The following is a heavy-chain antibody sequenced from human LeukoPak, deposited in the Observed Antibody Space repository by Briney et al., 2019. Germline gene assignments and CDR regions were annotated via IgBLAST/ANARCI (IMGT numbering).Heavy chain of an antibody. J-gene: IGHJ4*02. Sequence: GESLRLSCSASGFTLRSYAMGWVRQAPGKGLEWVSAISDTGDKTYYADSVKGRFTISRDNSRNTLYLQMSRLRAEDTALFYCAKMTDSTPYSSGTFDSWGQGTLVTVSS. V-gene: IGHV3-23*01. CDR1: GFTLRSYA. D-gene: IGHD3-10*01. CDR3: AKMTDSTPYSSGTFDS. CDR2: ISDTGDKT.